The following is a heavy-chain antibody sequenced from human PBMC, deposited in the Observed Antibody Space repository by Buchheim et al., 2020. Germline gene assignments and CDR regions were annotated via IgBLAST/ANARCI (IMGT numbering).Heavy chain of an antibody. J-gene: IGHJ4*02. CDR3: ARVAGYCSGGSCPSFDY. CDR1: GGSISSGGYY. Sequence: QVQLQESGPGLVKPSQTLSLTCTVSGGSISSGGYYWSWIRPHPGKGLEWIGYTYYSGRTYYNPSFKSRVTISVDTSKNQFSLKLSSVTAADTAVYYCARVAGYCSGGSCPSFDYWGQGTL. CDR2: TYYSGRT. D-gene: IGHD2-15*01. V-gene: IGHV4-31*03.